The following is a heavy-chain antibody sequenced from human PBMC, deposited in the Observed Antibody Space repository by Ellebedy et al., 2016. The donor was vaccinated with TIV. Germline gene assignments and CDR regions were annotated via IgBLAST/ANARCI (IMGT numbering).Heavy chain of an antibody. Sequence: GESLKISCAASAFPFSLFGMHWVRQAPGKGLEWVSTISDSGGNTNFPDSVKCRFTISRDNSRNTVYLQMNNLRAEDTAVYYCAKLPVAYNWNYADDYWGQGTLVTVSS. J-gene: IGHJ4*02. D-gene: IGHD1-7*01. CDR2: ISDSGGNT. CDR3: AKLPVAYNWNYADDY. CDR1: AFPFSLFG. V-gene: IGHV3-23*01.